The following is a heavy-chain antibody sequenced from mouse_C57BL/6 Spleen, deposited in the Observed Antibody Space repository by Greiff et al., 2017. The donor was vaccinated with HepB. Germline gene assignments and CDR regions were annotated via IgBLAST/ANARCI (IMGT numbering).Heavy chain of an antibody. J-gene: IGHJ3*01. D-gene: IGHD2-4*01. CDR2: IDPETGGT. CDR3: TAGLRPSWFAY. Sequence: QVQLKESGAELVRPGASVTLSCKASGYTFTDYEMHWVKQTPVHGLEWIGAIDPETGGTAYNQKFKGKAILTADKSSSTAYMELRSLTSEDSAVYYCTAGLRPSWFAYWGQGTLVTVSA. CDR1: GYTFTDYE. V-gene: IGHV1-15*01.